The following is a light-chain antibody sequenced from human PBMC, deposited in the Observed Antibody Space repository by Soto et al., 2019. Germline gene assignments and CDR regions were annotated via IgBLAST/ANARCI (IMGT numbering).Light chain of an antibody. CDR1: QSISSY. CDR2: DAS. CDR3: QQRSSWPLT. J-gene: IGKJ4*01. V-gene: IGKV3-11*01. Sequence: EIVLTQSPATLSLSPGERATLSCRASQSISSYFPSYQQKRGQAPRLLIYDASNRATGIPARFSGSGSGTDFTLTISSLETEYFAGYYCQQRSSWPLTFGGGTKVESK.